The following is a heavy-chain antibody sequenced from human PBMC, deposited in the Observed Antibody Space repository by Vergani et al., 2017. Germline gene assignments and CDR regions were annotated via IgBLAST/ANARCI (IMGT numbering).Heavy chain of an antibody. CDR1: GFTFSSYS. D-gene: IGHD2-2*01. CDR2: ISSSSSTI. Sequence: EVQLVESGGGLVQPGGSLRLSCAASGFTFSSYSMNWVRQAPGKGLEWVSYISSSSSTIYYADSVKGRFTISRDNAKNSLYLQMNSLSAEDTAVYYCASTPDIVVVPAAMSEFDPWGQGTLVTVSS. V-gene: IGHV3-48*04. CDR3: ASTPDIVVVPAAMSEFDP. J-gene: IGHJ5*02.